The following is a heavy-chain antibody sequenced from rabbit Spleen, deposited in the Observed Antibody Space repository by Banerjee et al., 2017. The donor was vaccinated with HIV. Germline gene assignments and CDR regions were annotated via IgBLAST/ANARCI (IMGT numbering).Heavy chain of an antibody. Sequence: QSLEESGGDLVKPGASLTLTCTASGFSFSSDNHMCWVRQALGKGLEWIACIYGGGGNTYYATWVNGRFTISKTSTTVTLQMTTLTAADTATYYCVRGSRNYDWGFDLWGPGTLVTVS. CDR3: VRGSRNYDWGFDL. CDR1: GFSFSSDNH. V-gene: IGHV1S40*01. D-gene: IGHD8-1*01. CDR2: IYGGGGNT. J-gene: IGHJ4*01.